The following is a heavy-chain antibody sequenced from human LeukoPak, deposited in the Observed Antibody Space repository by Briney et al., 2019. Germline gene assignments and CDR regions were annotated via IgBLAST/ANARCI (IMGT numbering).Heavy chain of an antibody. V-gene: IGHV3-23*01. Sequence: GGSLRLSCTASGFTFSTYTMSWVRQAPGKGVEWVSAISGSGGRTYYADSVKGRFTISRDNFKNTLYLQMSSLRVEDTAVYFCAKGSPGQQLIPEDFQHWGQGTLVTVSS. CDR2: ISGSGGRT. CDR3: AKGSPGQQLIPEDFQH. CDR1: GFTFSTYT. J-gene: IGHJ1*01. D-gene: IGHD6-13*01.